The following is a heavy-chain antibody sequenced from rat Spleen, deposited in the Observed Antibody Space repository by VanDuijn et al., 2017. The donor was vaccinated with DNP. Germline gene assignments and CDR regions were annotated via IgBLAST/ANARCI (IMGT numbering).Heavy chain of an antibody. J-gene: IGHJ2*01. D-gene: IGHD1-11*01. Sequence: EVQLQESGPGLVKPSQSLSLTCSVTGYSITSSYWGWIRKFPGNKMEWMGYISYSGSTSYNPSLKSRISITRDTSKNQFFLQLNSVTTEDTAIYYCARGPNYGGYADYFDYWGQGVMVTVSS. V-gene: IGHV3-1*01. CDR2: ISYSGST. CDR1: GYSITSSY. CDR3: ARGPNYGGYADYFDY.